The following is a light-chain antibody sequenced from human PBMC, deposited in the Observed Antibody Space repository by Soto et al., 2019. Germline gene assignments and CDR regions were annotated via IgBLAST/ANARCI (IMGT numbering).Light chain of an antibody. CDR1: SSDVGGYNY. J-gene: IGLJ1*01. CDR2: EVS. Sequence: QSALTQPPSASRSPGQSVTISCTGTSSDVGGYNYVSWYQRHPGKAPKLMIYEVSKRPSGVPDRFSGSKSGNTASLTVSGLQAEDEADYYCSSYAGSNNLYVFGTGTKLTVL. V-gene: IGLV2-8*02. CDR3: SSYAGSNNLYV.